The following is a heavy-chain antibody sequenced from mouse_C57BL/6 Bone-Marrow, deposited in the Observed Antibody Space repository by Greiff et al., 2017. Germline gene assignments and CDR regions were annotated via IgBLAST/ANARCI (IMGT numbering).Heavy chain of an antibody. D-gene: IGHD6-5*01. CDR2: IDPENGDT. Sequence: EVKLMESGAELVRPGASVKLSCTASGFNIKDDYMHWVKQRPEQGLEWIGWIDPENGDTEYASKFQGKATITEETSSNTAYLQRSSLTSEDTAVYYCTTGSLYYYAMDYWGQGTSVTVSS. CDR1: GFNIKDDY. CDR3: TTGSLYYYAMDY. J-gene: IGHJ4*01. V-gene: IGHV14-4*01.